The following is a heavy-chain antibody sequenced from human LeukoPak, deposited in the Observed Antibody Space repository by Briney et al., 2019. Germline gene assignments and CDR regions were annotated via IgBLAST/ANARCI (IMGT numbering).Heavy chain of an antibody. CDR3: AREGDSRWGELSP. V-gene: IGHV3-33*01. D-gene: IGHD3-16*02. Sequence: GGSLRLSCAASGFTFSTYAIHWVRQAPGKGLEWLAVIWFDGSEQYYADSVKGRFIISRDNSKSTSNLQLNSLRAEDTAVYYCAREGDSRWGELSPWGQGTLVTVSS. CDR2: IWFDGSEQ. CDR1: GFTFSTYA. J-gene: IGHJ1*01.